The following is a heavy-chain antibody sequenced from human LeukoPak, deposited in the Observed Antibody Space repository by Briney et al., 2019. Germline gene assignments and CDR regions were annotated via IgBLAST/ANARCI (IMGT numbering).Heavy chain of an antibody. D-gene: IGHD2-15*01. CDR3: AKVRRYCSGGSCPYYFDY. Sequence: PGGSLRLSCAASGFTFSSYGIHWVRQAPGKGLEWVAVISYDGSNKYYADSVKGRFTISRDNSKNTLYLQMNSLRAEDTAVYYCAKVRRYCSGGSCPYYFDYWGQGTLVTVSS. CDR1: GFTFSSYG. V-gene: IGHV3-30*18. J-gene: IGHJ4*02. CDR2: ISYDGSNK.